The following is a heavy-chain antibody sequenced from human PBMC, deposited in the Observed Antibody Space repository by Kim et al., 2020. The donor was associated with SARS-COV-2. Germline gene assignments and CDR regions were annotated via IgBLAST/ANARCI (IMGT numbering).Heavy chain of an antibody. CDR1: GFTFGTYW. V-gene: IGHV3-7*03. CDR3: AVPGTGVKYWGGGAFDL. Sequence: GGSLRLSCGISGFTFGTYWMSWVRQAPGKGLEWVANIKEDGSEKYYMDSVKGRFTISRDNAKSSLFLLMNSLRVEDTAVYYCAVPGTGVKYWGGGAFDL. J-gene: IGHJ3*01. CDR2: IKEDGSEK. D-gene: IGHD3-16*01.